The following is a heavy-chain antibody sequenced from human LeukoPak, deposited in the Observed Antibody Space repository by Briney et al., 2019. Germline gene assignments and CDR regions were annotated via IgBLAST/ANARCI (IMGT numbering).Heavy chain of an antibody. CDR2: IKSKTDDGTT. CDR1: GFTVSSNY. V-gene: IGHV3-15*07. J-gene: IGHJ4*02. CDR3: TTGPFDY. Sequence: GGSLRLSCAASGFTVSSNYMTWVRQAPGKGLEWVGRIKSKTDDGTTAYAAPVKGRFTISRDDSKDTLYLQMDSLKTEDTAVYYCTTGPFDYWGQGTLVTVSS.